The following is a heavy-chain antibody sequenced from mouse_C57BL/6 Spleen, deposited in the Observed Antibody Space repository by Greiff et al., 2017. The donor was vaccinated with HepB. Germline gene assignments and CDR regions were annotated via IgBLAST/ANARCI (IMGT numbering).Heavy chain of an antibody. J-gene: IGHJ2*01. CDR3: ARRGATTVGDY. CDR1: GYTFTSYW. D-gene: IGHD1-1*01. Sequence: VQLQQPGAELVRPGSSVKLSCKASGYTFTSYWMHWVKQRPIQGLEWIGNIDPSDSETHYNQKFKDKATLTVDKSSSTAYMQLSSLTSEDSAVYYCARRGATTVGDYWGQGTTLTVSS. CDR2: IDPSDSET. V-gene: IGHV1-52*01.